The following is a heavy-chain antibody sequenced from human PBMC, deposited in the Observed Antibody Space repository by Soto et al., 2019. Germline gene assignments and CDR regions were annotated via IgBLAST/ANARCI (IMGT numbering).Heavy chain of an antibody. CDR1: GGSISSYY. CDR3: ARGGDYSSSWYSSPWLDP. D-gene: IGHD6-13*01. Sequence: PSETLSLTCTVSGGSISSYYWSWIRQPAGKGLEWIGRIYTSGSTNYNPSLKSRVTMSVDTSKNQFSLKLSSVTAADTAVYYCARGGDYSSSWYSSPWLDPWGQGTLVTVSS. CDR2: IYTSGST. J-gene: IGHJ5*02. V-gene: IGHV4-4*07.